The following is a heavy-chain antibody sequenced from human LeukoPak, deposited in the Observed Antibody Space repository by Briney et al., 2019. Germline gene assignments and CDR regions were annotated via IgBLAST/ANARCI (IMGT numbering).Heavy chain of an antibody. D-gene: IGHD2-2*01. CDR3: ARSQCSGSTSCYWFFYFDP. V-gene: IGHV1-18*01. Sequence: ASVRVSCTTSGYTFNAHGVTWVRQAPGQGLEWMGWISGTGGNTDYAEKFQGRVTLTTDTSTSTAYMELRSLKSDDTAVYYCARSQCSGSTSCYWFFYFDPWGQGTLVTVSS. J-gene: IGHJ4*02. CDR2: ISGTGGNT. CDR1: GYTFNAHG.